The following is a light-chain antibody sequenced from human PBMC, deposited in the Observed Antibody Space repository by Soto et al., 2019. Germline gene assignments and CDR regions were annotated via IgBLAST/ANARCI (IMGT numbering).Light chain of an antibody. J-gene: IGLJ2*01. CDR2: EVN. Sequence: QSVLTQPPSASGSPGQSVTISCTGTSSDVDDYNYVSWYQQHPGNAPKLIIYEVNVRPSGVPDRFSGSKSGNTASLTVSGLQAEDEADYYCSSSEGSNNLGVFGGGTKLTVL. CDR3: SSSEGSNNLGV. CDR1: SSDVDDYNY. V-gene: IGLV2-8*01.